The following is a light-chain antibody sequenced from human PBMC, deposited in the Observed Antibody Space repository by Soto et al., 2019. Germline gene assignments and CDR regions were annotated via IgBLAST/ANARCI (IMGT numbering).Light chain of an antibody. CDR2: GAF. CDR1: QNINTN. V-gene: IGKV3-15*01. Sequence: DIVMTQSPATLSVSPGERATLSCRASQNINTNLAWYQQKPGQAPRLLVYGAFTRAPGIPARFSGSGSGTEFALTITSLQSEDFAVYYCQQYNNWPPTTFGQGTRLEIK. J-gene: IGKJ5*01. CDR3: QQYNNWPPTT.